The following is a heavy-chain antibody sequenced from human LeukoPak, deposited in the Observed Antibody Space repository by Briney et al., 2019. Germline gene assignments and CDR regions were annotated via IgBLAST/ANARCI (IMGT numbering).Heavy chain of an antibody. Sequence: GGSLRLSCAASGFTFNNFAVTWVRQAPGKGLEWVSSVNGSGGSAYYADSVKGRFTVSRDNSKNTLYLQMNSLRAEDTAVYYCAKYNQYSSSSLALYGMDVWGQGTTVTVSS. CDR3: AKYNQYSSSSLALYGMDV. D-gene: IGHD6-6*01. CDR2: VNGSGGSA. J-gene: IGHJ6*02. CDR1: GFTFNNFA. V-gene: IGHV3-23*01.